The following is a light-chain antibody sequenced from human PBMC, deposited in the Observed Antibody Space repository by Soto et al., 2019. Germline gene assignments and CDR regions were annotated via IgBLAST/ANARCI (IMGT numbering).Light chain of an antibody. Sequence: QSALTQPASVSGSPGQSITISCTGTTSDVGSYDLVSWYQQHPGKAPKIMIYEVSKRPSGDSNRFSGSKSVNTASLTISGLQAEDEADYYCCSYAGGRSPYVFGTGTKLTVL. CDR3: CSYAGGRSPYV. CDR2: EVS. J-gene: IGLJ1*01. CDR1: TSDVGSYDL. V-gene: IGLV2-23*02.